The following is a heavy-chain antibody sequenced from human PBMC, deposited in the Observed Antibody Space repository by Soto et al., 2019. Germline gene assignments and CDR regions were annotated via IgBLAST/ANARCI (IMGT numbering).Heavy chain of an antibody. Sequence: GGSLRLSCAASGFTFSDYYMSWIRQAPGKGLEWVSYISSSGSTMYYADSVKGRFTISRDNAKNSLYLQMNSLRAEDTAVYYCARSGDLYYYYYMDVWGKGTTVTVSS. V-gene: IGHV3-11*01. J-gene: IGHJ6*03. CDR1: GFTFSDYY. CDR2: ISSSGSTM. D-gene: IGHD1-26*01. CDR3: ARSGDLYYYYYMDV.